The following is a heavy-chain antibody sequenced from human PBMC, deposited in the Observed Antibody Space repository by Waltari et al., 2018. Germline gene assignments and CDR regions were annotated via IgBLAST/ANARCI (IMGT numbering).Heavy chain of an antibody. J-gene: IGHJ4*02. CDR2: MNPNSGNT. CDR1: GYTFTSSD. V-gene: IGHV1-8*01. D-gene: IGHD1-26*01. Sequence: QVQLVQSGAAVKKPGASVTVSCKPSGYTFTSSDTTWVRQATGQGLEWMGWMNPNSGNTGYAQKFQGRVTMTRNTSISTAYMELSSLRSEDTAVYYCAVQSGSYLNYWGQGTLVTVSS. CDR3: AVQSGSYLNY.